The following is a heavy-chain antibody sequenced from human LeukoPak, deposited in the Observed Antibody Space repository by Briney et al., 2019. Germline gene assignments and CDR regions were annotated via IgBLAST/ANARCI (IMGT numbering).Heavy chain of an antibody. J-gene: IGHJ4*02. D-gene: IGHD6-19*01. Sequence: PGGSLRLSCAASGFTFSTHWMIWVRQAPGKGLEWVANIKQDGSEKRYVDSVKGRFTISRDNAKNSLYLQMNSLRADDTAVYYCASGTGWIFDYWGQGTLVTVSS. V-gene: IGHV3-7*01. CDR2: IKQDGSEK. CDR3: ASGTGWIFDY. CDR1: GFTFSTHW.